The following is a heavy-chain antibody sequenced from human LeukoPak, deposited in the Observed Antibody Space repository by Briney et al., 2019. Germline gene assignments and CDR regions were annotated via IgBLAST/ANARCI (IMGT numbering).Heavy chain of an antibody. D-gene: IGHD6-19*01. CDR2: ISGSGGST. Sequence: GESLRLSCAASGFTFSSYAMSWVRQAPGKGLEWVSAISGSGGSTYYADSVKGRFTISRDNSKNTLYLQMNSLRAEDTAVYYCAKDRGSSGFYNYWGQGTLVTVSS. CDR1: GFTFSSYA. J-gene: IGHJ4*02. V-gene: IGHV3-23*01. CDR3: AKDRGSSGFYNY.